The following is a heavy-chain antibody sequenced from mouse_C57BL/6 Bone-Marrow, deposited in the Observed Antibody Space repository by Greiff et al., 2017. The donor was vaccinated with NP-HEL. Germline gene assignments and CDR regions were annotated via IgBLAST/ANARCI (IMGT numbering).Heavy chain of an antibody. D-gene: IGHD4-1*01. V-gene: IGHV5-4*03. CDR3: AYPTGAFAY. Sequence: EVKLVESGGGLVKPGGSLKLSFAASGFTFSSYAMSWVRQTPEKRLEWVATISDGGSYTYYPDNVKGRFTISRDNAKNNLYLQMSHLKSEDTAMYYCAYPTGAFAYWGQGTLVTVSA. J-gene: IGHJ3*01. CDR1: GFTFSSYA. CDR2: ISDGGSYT.